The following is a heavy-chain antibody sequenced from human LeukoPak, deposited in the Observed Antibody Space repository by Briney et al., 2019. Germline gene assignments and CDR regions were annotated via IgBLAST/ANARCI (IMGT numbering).Heavy chain of an antibody. Sequence: PSETLSLTCVVSGGSISSSNWWSWVRPPPGKGLEGIGEISHSGNTNYIPSLKSRVTISIGKSKNQFSLKLTSVTAADAAVYYCARYCSGGSYYGYFDCWGQGTLVTVSS. V-gene: IGHV4/OR15-8*02. J-gene: IGHJ4*02. D-gene: IGHD2-15*01. CDR3: ARYCSGGSYYGYFDC. CDR1: GGSISSSNW. CDR2: ISHSGNT.